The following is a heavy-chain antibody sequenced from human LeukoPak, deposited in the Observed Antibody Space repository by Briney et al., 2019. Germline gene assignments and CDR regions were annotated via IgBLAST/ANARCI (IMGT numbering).Heavy chain of an antibody. V-gene: IGHV3-23*01. Sequence: PGGSLRLSCAASGFTFSNYALSWVRQAPGKGLEWVSAITGSGGTAYYADSVKGRFTISRDNSKNTLYLQMNSLRAEDTAVYYCAKSGSYFCYYIDYWGQGTVVTVSS. CDR3: AKSGSYFCYYIDY. J-gene: IGHJ4*02. D-gene: IGHD1-26*01. CDR1: GFTFSNYA. CDR2: ITGSGGTA.